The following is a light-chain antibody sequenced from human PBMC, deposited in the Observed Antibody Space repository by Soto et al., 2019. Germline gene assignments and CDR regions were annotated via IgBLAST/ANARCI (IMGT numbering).Light chain of an antibody. CDR1: QDIGNS. V-gene: IGKV1-33*01. J-gene: IGKJ5*01. CDR2: DAS. CDR3: QQYDDLLLT. Sequence: DIQMTQSPSSLSASVGDRVTITCQASQDIGNSVNWYQHKVGKAPDLLIYDASFLERGVPSRFSGSGSGTHFTFTISTLQPEDIATYYCQQYDDLLLTFGQGTRVEI.